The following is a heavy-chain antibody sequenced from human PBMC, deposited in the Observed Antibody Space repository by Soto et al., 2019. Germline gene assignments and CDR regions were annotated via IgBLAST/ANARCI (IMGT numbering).Heavy chain of an antibody. J-gene: IGHJ5*02. CDR2: IYHSGGT. D-gene: IGHD3-22*01. CDR3: ARRGYYETIGPRDGLEAFFYGP. V-gene: IGHV4-39*01. CDR1: GGSISSSNYY. Sequence: QVQLQESGPGLVKPSETLSLTCTVSGGSISSSNYYWGWLRQPQGKGLECIGNIYHSGGTYYNPSLKGRVSMSVDTSKNQFSLKLTSVTAADTAVYYCARRGYYETIGPRDGLEAFFYGPWGQVALVTVSS.